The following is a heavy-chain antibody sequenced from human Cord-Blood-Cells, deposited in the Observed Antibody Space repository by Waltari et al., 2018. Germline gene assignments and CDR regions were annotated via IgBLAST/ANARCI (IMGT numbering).Heavy chain of an antibody. J-gene: IGHJ4*02. D-gene: IGHD2-2*01. CDR3: ASLGCSSTSCYDY. Sequence: QVQLQESGPGLVKPSETLSLTCTVSGGSISSYYWSWTRQPPGKGLEWIGYIYYSGSTNYNPSLKSRVTISVDTSKNQFSLKLSSVTAADTAVYYCASLGCSSTSCYDYWGQGTLVTVSS. CDR2: IYYSGST. V-gene: IGHV4-59*01. CDR1: GGSISSYY.